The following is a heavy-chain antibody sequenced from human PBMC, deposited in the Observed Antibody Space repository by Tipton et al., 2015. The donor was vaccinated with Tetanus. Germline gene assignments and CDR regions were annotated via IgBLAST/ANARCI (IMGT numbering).Heavy chain of an antibody. V-gene: IGHV4-34*01. J-gene: IGHJ4*02. CDR3: ARSIPAGPVLPYEH. CDR2: IQRGGST. Sequence: TLSLTCGVFGDYLSDYYWTWVRQPPGKGLEWIGEIQRGGSTNYNPSLKSRVSMSLDTSKNQISRSLTPVTAADTAVYYCARSIPAGPVLPYEHWGQGTLVTVSS. CDR1: GDYLSDYY. D-gene: IGHD2-21*01.